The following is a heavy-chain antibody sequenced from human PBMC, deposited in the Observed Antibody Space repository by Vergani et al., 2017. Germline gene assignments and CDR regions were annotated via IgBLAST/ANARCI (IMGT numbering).Heavy chain of an antibody. D-gene: IGHD2-2*01. Sequence: QVQLVQSGAEVKKPGSSVKVSCKASGGTFSSYAISWVRQAPGQGLEWMGGIIPIFGTANYAQKFQGRVTITADESTSTAYMELSSLRSEDTAVYYCARGTRVVPAVNPGGFDPWGQGTLVTVSS. CDR1: GGTFSSYA. V-gene: IGHV1-69*01. CDR3: ARGTRVVPAVNPGGFDP. J-gene: IGHJ5*02. CDR2: IIPIFGTA.